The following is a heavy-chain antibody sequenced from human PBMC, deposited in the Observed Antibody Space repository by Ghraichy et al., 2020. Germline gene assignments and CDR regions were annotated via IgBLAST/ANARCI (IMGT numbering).Heavy chain of an antibody. D-gene: IGHD6-19*01. J-gene: IGHJ4*02. CDR2: IGTTGINT. CDR3: ARDDQKWLVDH. Sequence: GTLNISCAASGFTFSLYTMHWVRQAPGKGLEYVSAIGTTGINTHYVDSVKGRFTISRDNSKNTVFLQMGSLSVGDTAVYYCARDDQKWLVDHWGQGTLVTVSS. V-gene: IGHV3-64*02. CDR1: GFTFSLYT.